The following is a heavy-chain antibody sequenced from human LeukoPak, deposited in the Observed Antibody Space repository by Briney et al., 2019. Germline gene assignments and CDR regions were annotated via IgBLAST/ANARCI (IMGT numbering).Heavy chain of an antibody. Sequence: PGGSLRLSCAASGFTFSSYGMHWVRQAPGKGLEWVAVIWYDGSNKYYADSVKGRFTISRDNSKNTLYLQMNSLRAEDTAVYYCARDSSKGNYFDYWGQGTLVTVSS. CDR3: ARDSSKGNYFDY. J-gene: IGHJ4*02. V-gene: IGHV3-33*01. CDR1: GFTFSSYG. CDR2: IWYDGSNK.